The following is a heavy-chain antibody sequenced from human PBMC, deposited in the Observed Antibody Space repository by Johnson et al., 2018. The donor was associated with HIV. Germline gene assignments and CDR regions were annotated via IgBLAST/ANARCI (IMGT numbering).Heavy chain of an antibody. D-gene: IGHD3-22*01. CDR3: TTGETYYYDSSGYYGDAFDI. CDR2: IKSKTDGGTT. CDR1: GFTFSNAW. V-gene: IGHV3-15*01. Sequence: VQLVESGGGLVKPGGSLRLSCAASGFTFSNAWMSWVRQAPGKGLEWVGRIKSKTDGGTTDYAAPVNGRFTISRDDSKNTLYLQMNSLKTEDTAVYYCTTGETYYYDSSGYYGDAFDIWGQGTMVTVSS. J-gene: IGHJ3*02.